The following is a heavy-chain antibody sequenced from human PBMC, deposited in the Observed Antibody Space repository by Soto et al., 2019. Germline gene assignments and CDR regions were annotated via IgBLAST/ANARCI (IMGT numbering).Heavy chain of an antibody. V-gene: IGHV4-4*02. CDR1: SGSISSSNW. CDR2: IYHSGST. CDR3: ASRPAVAGSHACDI. J-gene: IGHJ3*02. D-gene: IGHD6-19*01. Sequence: SETLSLTCAVSSGSISSSNWWSWVRQPPGKGLEWIGEIYHSGSTNYNPSLKSRVTISVDKSKNQFSLKLSSVTAADTAVYYCASRPAVAGSHACDIWGQGTMVTVSS.